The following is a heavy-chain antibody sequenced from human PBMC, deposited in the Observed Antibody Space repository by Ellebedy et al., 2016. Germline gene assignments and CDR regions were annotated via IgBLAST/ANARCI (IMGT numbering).Heavy chain of an antibody. CDR2: IGGSDGNT. D-gene: IGHD6-13*01. CDR3: RGSWYMK. CDR1: GFTFSDYA. Sequence: GGSLRLXCTASGFTFSDYAMSWVRQAPGKGLEWVAAIGGSDGNTDYADSVKGRFTISRDNSKNTLYLQMKSLRAEDTAVYYCRGSWYMKWGQGTLVTVSS. V-gene: IGHV3-23*01. J-gene: IGHJ4*02.